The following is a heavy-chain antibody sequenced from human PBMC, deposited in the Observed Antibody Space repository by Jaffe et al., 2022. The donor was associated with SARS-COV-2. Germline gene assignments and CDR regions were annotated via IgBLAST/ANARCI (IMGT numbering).Heavy chain of an antibody. Sequence: QVQLVESGGGVVQPGRSLRLSCAASGFTFSSYAMHWVRQAPGKGLEWVAVISYDGSNKYYADSVKGRFTISRDNSKNTLYLQMNSLRAEDTAVYYCARAPLARYYDSSGYFDYWGQGTLVTVSS. D-gene: IGHD3-22*01. J-gene: IGHJ4*02. V-gene: IGHV3-30-3*01. CDR2: ISYDGSNK. CDR1: GFTFSSYA. CDR3: ARAPLARYYDSSGYFDY.